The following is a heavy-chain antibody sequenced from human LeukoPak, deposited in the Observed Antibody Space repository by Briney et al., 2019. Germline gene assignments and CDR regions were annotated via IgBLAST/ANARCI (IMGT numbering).Heavy chain of an antibody. CDR2: IYYSGST. CDR3: ARGSDWNDLYFDY. Sequence: SETLSLTCTVSGGSISSGDYYWSWIRQPPGKGLEWIGYIYYSGSTYYNPSLKSRVTISVDTSKNQFSLKLSSVTAADTAVYYCARGSDWNDLYFDYWGQGTLVSVSS. D-gene: IGHD1-1*01. V-gene: IGHV4-30-4*08. J-gene: IGHJ4*02. CDR1: GGSISSGDYY.